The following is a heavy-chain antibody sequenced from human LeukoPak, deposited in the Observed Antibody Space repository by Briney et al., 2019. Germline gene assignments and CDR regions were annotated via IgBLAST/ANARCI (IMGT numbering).Heavy chain of an antibody. CDR2: ISTTSSYI. D-gene: IGHD3-10*01. J-gene: IGHJ4*02. CDR1: GFTFSSYA. Sequence: GGSLRLSCAASGFTFSSYAMSWVRQAPGKGLEWVSSISTTSSYIYYADSVKGRFTISRDNAKNSLYLQMNSLRAEDTAVYFCARGRGVDCWGQGTLVTVSS. V-gene: IGHV3-21*01. CDR3: ARGRGVDC.